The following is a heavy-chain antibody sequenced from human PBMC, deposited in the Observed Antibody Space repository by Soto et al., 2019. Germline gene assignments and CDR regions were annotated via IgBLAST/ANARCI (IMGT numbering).Heavy chain of an antibody. D-gene: IGHD3-22*01. CDR2: VSGHNGNT. CDR3: ARHRFNYYDDTVYYYFDY. J-gene: IGHJ4*02. CDR1: GYTFTSYG. Sequence: ASVKVSCKASGYTFTSYGISWVRQAPGQGLEWMGWVSGHNGNTNHPQSLQGRVTMTTDTSRNTAYMELRSLRSDDTAVYYCARHRFNYYDDTVYYYFDYWGQGTLVTVSS. V-gene: IGHV1-18*04.